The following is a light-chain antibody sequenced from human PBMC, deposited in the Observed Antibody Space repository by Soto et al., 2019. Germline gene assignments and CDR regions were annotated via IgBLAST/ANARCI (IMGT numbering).Light chain of an antibody. J-gene: IGKJ1*01. Sequence: DVQMTQSPSSLSASVGDSVTITCRASQDVAASLAWYQLKPGEAPKLLIYDVSNLESGVLSRFSGSGSGTEFSLTIRSLHPDDFATYYCQQYDYSRTFGQGTKVEIK. V-gene: IGKV1-5*01. CDR3: QQYDYSRT. CDR2: DVS. CDR1: QDVAAS.